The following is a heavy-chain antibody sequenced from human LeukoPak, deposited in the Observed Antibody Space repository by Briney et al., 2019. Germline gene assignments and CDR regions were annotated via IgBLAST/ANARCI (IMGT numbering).Heavy chain of an antibody. CDR1: GGSISSSSHY. Sequence: SETLSLTCTVSGGSISSSSHYWGWIRQPPGKGLEWIGNIYYSGSTYYNLPLKSRLNISVDTSKNQFSLKLSSVTAADTAVYYCARDSSGWLNDAFDIWGQGTMVTVSS. CDR2: IYYSGST. D-gene: IGHD6-19*01. J-gene: IGHJ3*02. V-gene: IGHV4-39*02. CDR3: ARDSSGWLNDAFDI.